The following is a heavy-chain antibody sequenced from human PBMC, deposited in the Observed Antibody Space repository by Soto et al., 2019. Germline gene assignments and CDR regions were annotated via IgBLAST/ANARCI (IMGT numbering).Heavy chain of an antibody. CDR1: GFTVSSKY. CDR2: IQSGGPT. D-gene: IGHD2-15*01. CDR3: ARDDVLCDGGRCYGVPLDV. V-gene: IGHV3-66*01. Sequence: EVQLVESGGGLVQSGGSLRLSCAASGFTVSSKYMSWVRQAPGKGLEWVSLIQSGGPTYYADSVKGRFTISRDTSVNTVHLQMDSLRAEDTAVYYCARDDVLCDGGRCYGVPLDVWAKGPRSPSPQ. J-gene: IGHJ6*04.